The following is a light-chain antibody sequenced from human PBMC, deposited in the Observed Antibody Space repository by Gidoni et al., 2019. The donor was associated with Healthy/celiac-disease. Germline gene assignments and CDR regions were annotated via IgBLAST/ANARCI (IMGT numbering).Light chain of an antibody. CDR2: GAS. J-gene: IGKJ3*01. V-gene: IGKV3-15*01. Sequence: EIVMTQSPATLSVSPGERATLSCRARQSVSSNLAWYQQKPGQAPRLLIYGASTRATGLPARCSGSGSGTEFTPTISSLQSEDFVVYYCQQYNNWPPGFTFGPGTKVEIK. CDR3: QQYNNWPPGFT. CDR1: QSVSSN.